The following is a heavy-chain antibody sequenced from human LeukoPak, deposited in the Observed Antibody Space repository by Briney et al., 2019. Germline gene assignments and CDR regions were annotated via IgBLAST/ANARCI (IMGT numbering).Heavy chain of an antibody. J-gene: IGHJ4*02. Sequence: ASVKVSCKASGYTFTSYYMHWVRQAPGQGLEWMGIINPSGGSTSYAQKFQGRVTMTRDTSTSTVYMELSSLRSEDTAVYYCARDLQPKIAVAGTVSDYWGQGTLVTVSS. CDR1: GYTFTSYY. CDR3: ARDLQPKIAVAGTVSDY. D-gene: IGHD6-19*01. V-gene: IGHV1-46*01. CDR2: INPSGGST.